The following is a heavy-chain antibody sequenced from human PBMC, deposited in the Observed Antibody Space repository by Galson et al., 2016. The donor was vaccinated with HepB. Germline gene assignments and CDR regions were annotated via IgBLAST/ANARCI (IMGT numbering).Heavy chain of an antibody. CDR3: PIPKANAHDNAVSLAT. CDR2: IIPVVGRT. D-gene: IGHD1-1*01. Sequence: SCKASGGTLSSYPFAWVRQAPGQVLEWLGRIIPVVGRTNYAQNFQGRVTITADRSTSTAYLELRILRPEDTAVYYSPIPKANAHDNAVSLATWGQGTLVTVSS. V-gene: IGHV1-69*02. CDR1: GGTLSSYP. J-gene: IGHJ5*02.